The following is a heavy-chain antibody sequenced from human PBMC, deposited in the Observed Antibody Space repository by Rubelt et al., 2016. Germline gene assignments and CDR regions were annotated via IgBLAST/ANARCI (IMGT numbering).Heavy chain of an antibody. D-gene: IGHD6-19*01. CDR3: AKDEIIAVAYYYYYGMDV. Sequence: RGSTYYNPSLKSRVTISVDTSKNHLSLRLSSVTAEDTAVYYCAKDEIIAVAYYYYYGMDVWGQGTTVTVSS. V-gene: IGHV4-39*07. J-gene: IGHJ6*02. CDR2: RGST.